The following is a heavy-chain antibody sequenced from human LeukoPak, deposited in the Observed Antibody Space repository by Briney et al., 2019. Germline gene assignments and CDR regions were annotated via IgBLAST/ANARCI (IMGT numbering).Heavy chain of an antibody. D-gene: IGHD5-24*01. CDR3: AKDDRWLQFCC. CDR2: IIPSGHTT. V-gene: IGHV3-23*01. Sequence: PGGSLRLSCAASGFTFSGSAIHWVRQAPGKGLEWVSGIIPSGHTTYYADSVRGRFTISRDNSRNTVYLQMNSLRAEDTAVYYCAKDDRWLQFCCWGQGTLVTVSA. J-gene: IGHJ4*02. CDR1: GFTFSGSA.